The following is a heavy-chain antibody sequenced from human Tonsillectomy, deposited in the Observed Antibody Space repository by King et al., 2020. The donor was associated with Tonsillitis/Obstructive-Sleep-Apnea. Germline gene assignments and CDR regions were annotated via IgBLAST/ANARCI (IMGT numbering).Heavy chain of an antibody. CDR1: GYNFTNYG. CDR2: ISAYNGNT. Sequence: GQLVQSGAEVKKPGASVKVSCKASGYNFTNYGISWVRQAPGQGLEWMGWISAYNGNTHYAQKLQGRDTMTTDTSTSTAYMELRSLRSDDTAVYYCARDLMRSSWYHWFDPWGQGTLVTVSS. J-gene: IGHJ5*02. CDR3: ARDLMRSSWYHWFDP. V-gene: IGHV1-18*01. D-gene: IGHD6-13*01.